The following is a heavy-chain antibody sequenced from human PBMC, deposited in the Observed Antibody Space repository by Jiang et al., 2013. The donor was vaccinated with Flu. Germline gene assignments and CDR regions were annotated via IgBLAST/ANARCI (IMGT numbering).Heavy chain of an antibody. CDR2: IYYSGST. CDR1: GGSISSSSYY. D-gene: IGHD4-17*01. V-gene: IGHV4-39*01. J-gene: IGHJ5*02. CDR3: ARPQGGDYVNNWFDP. Sequence: LLKPSETLSLTCTVSGGSISSSSYYWGWIRQPPGKGLEWIGSIYYSGSTYYNPSLKSRVTISVDTSKNQFSLKLSSVTAADTAVYYCARPQGGDYVNNWFDPWGQGTLITVSS.